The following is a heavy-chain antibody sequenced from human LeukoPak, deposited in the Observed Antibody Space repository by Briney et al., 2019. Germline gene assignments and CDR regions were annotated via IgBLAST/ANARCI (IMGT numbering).Heavy chain of an antibody. J-gene: IGHJ4*02. V-gene: IGHV1-2*04. Sequence: GASVKVSCKASGYTFTGYYMHWVRQAPGQGLEWMGWINPNSGGTNYAQKFQGWVTMTRDTSISTAYMELSRLRSDDTAVYYCARGGPGGGSSQLNFDYWGQGTLVTVSS. D-gene: IGHD2-15*01. CDR2: INPNSGGT. CDR3: ARGGPGGGSSQLNFDY. CDR1: GYTFTGYY.